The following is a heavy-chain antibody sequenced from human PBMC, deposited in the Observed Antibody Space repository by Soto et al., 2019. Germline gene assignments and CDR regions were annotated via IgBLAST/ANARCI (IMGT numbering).Heavy chain of an antibody. D-gene: IGHD2-2*01. CDR3: ARANIVVVPAANPSHAFDI. Sequence: GASVKVSCKASGGTFSSYAISWVRQAPGQGLEWMGGIIPIFGTANYAQKFQGRVTITADESTSTAYMELSSLRSEDTAVYYCARANIVVVPAANPSHAFDIWGQGTMVTVSS. CDR2: IIPIFGTA. V-gene: IGHV1-69*13. CDR1: GGTFSSYA. J-gene: IGHJ3*02.